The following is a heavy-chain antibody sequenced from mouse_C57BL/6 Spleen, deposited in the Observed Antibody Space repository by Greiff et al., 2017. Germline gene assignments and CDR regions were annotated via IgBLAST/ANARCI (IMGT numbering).Heavy chain of an antibody. J-gene: IGHJ3*01. CDR2: ISDGGSYT. Sequence: EVKLLESGGGLVKPGGSLKLSCAASGFTFSSYAMSWVRQTPEKRLEWVATISDGGSYTYYPDNVKGRFTISRDNAKNNLYLQMSHLKSEDTAMYYCARDYYYGSSYGSFAYWGQGTLVTVSA. CDR3: ARDYYYGSSYGSFAY. CDR1: GFTFSSYA. D-gene: IGHD1-1*01. V-gene: IGHV5-4*01.